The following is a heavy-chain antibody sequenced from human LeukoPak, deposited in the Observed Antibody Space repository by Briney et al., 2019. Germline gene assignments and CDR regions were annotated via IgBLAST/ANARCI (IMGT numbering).Heavy chain of an antibody. CDR1: GGTFSSYA. J-gene: IGHJ3*02. D-gene: IGHD2/OR15-2a*01. CDR2: IIPIFGTA. CDR3: ARDRASMRGLLDAFDI. V-gene: IGHV1-69*06. Sequence: SVKVSCKASGGTFSSYAISWVRQAPGQGLEWMGGIIPIFGTANYAQKFQGRVTITADKSTSTAYMELSSLRSEDTAVYYCARDRASMRGLLDAFDIWGQGTMVTVSS.